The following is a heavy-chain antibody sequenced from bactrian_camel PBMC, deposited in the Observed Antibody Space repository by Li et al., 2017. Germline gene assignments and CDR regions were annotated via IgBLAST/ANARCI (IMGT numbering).Heavy chain of an antibody. D-gene: IGHD2*01. Sequence: QVQLVESGGGSVQAGGSLRVSCLVSGLTYTMSEYRFGWFRQAPGKEREGVATIDSGGSTNYADSVKGRFTISRDNRKNTLYLQMNSLKPEDTAMYYCAAKGRGAYCYNWKPWEANANYWGQGTQVTVS. CDR1: GLTYTMSEYR. CDR3: AAKGRGAYCYNWKPWEANANY. J-gene: IGHJ4*01. V-gene: IGHV3S63*01. CDR2: TIDSGGST.